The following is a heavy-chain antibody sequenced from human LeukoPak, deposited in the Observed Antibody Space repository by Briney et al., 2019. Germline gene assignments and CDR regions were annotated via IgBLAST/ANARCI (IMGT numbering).Heavy chain of an antibody. CDR2: ISTSGST. CDR1: GGSISTYY. Sequence: SETLSLTCTVSGGSISTYYWSWIRQPPGKDLEWIGYISTSGSTNYNPSLKSRVTISVDTSKNQFSLKLNSVTAADTAVYYYAGDPNLAIFDHWGQGILVTVSS. J-gene: IGHJ4*02. V-gene: IGHV4-4*09. D-gene: IGHD3-9*01. CDR3: AGDPNLAIFDH.